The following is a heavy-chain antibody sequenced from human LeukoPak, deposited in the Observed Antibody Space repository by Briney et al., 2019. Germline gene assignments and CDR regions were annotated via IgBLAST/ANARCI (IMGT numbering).Heavy chain of an antibody. Sequence: PSETLSLTCTVSGGSIINYYWSWIRQSAGKGLEWLGRIYITGSTNYNPSVKSRLTMSVDTSKNQFSLNLRAVTAADTAVYYCARLKFYDSTGHSPGYSMDLWGKGIAVTVSS. CDR2: IYITGST. CDR3: ARLKFYDSTGHSPGYSMDL. CDR1: GGSIINYY. D-gene: IGHD2-8*02. V-gene: IGHV4-4*07. J-gene: IGHJ6*03.